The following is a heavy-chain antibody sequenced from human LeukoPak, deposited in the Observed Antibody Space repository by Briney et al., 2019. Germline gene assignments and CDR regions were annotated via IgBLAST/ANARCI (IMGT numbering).Heavy chain of an antibody. J-gene: IGHJ4*02. D-gene: IGHD3-22*01. V-gene: IGHV3-21*01. CDR2: ISGSSSYI. CDR1: GFTFSSYS. Sequence: GGSLRLSCAASGFTFSSYSMNWVRQAPGKGLEWVSSISGSSSYINYADSVKGRFTISRDNAKNSLYLQMSSLRAEDTAVYYCARANYDSSGYYFDSWGQGTLATVSS. CDR3: ARANYDSSGYYFDS.